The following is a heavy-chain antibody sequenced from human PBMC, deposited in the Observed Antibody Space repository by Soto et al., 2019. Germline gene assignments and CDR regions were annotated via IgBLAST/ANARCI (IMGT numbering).Heavy chain of an antibody. Sequence: GGSLRLSCAASGFTFSNAWMTWVRQAPGKGLEWVGHVKSKTDGGTTDYAAPVKGRFTISRDNSKNTQYLQMSSLRADDTAVYYCVKGEYYYDSSGYYPFDYWGQGT. V-gene: IGHV3-15*05. J-gene: IGHJ4*02. D-gene: IGHD3-22*01. CDR1: GFTFSNAW. CDR2: VKSKTDGGTT. CDR3: VKGEYYYDSSGYYPFDY.